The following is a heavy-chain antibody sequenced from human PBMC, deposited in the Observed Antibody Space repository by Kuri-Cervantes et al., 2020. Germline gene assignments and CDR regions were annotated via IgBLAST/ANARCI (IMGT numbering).Heavy chain of an antibody. V-gene: IGHV3-23*01. J-gene: IGHJ5*02. CDR2: ISGSGGST. D-gene: IGHD4-23*01. CDR1: GFTFSSYA. Sequence: GSLRLSCAASGFTFSSYAMSWVRQAPGKGLEWVSAISGSGGSTYYADSVKGRFTTSRDNSKNTLYLQMNSLRAEDTAVYYCARYGGNSISGWFDPWGQGTLVTVSS. CDR3: ARYGGNSISGWFDP.